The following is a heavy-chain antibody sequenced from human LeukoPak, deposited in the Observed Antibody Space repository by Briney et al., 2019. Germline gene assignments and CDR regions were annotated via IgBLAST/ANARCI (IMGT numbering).Heavy chain of an antibody. Sequence: GGSLRLSCAASEFTFSSYSMNWVRQAPGKGLEWVSSISATGIYRYYADSVKGRFTISRDNSKNTLYLQMNSLRAEDTAVYYCAREITMVRGVIRYYYMDVWGKGTTVTVSS. CDR2: ISATGIYR. J-gene: IGHJ6*03. CDR3: AREITMVRGVIRYYYMDV. CDR1: EFTFSSYS. V-gene: IGHV3-21*01. D-gene: IGHD3-10*01.